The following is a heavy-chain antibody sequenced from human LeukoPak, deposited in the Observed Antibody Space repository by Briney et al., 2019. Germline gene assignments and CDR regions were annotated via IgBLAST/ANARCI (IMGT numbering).Heavy chain of an antibody. V-gene: IGHV4-59*12. Sequence: SETLSLTCTVSGGSISSYYWSWIRQPPGKGLEWIGYIYYSGSTNYNPSLKSRVTISVDTSKNQFSLKLSSVTAADTAVYYCARDGQRVYYYMDVWGKGTTVTVSS. CDR1: GGSISSYY. CDR2: IYYSGST. J-gene: IGHJ6*03. CDR3: ARDGQRVYYYMDV.